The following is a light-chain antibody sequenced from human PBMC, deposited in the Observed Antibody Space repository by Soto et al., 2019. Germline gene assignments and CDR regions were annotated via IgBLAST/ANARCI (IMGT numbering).Light chain of an antibody. CDR3: SSYAGSSTFYV. J-gene: IGLJ1*01. Sequence: QSVLTQPASVSGSPGQSYTTSCTGTSSEVASYNLVSWYQQLPGKAPKRMIYEGSKRPSGVSNRFSGSKSGNTASLTISGLQAEDEADYYCSSYAGSSTFYVFGTGTKVTVL. V-gene: IGLV2-23*01. CDR1: SSEVASYNL. CDR2: EGS.